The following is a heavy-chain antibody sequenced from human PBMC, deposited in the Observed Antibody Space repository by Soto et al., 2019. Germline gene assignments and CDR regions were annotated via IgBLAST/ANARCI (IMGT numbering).Heavy chain of an antibody. J-gene: IGHJ4*02. D-gene: IGHD3-10*01. CDR2: ISGGGGST. CDR1: GFTFSSYA. V-gene: IGHV3-23*01. CDR3: AKTDSAFYYFDY. Sequence: EVQLLESGGGLVQPGGSLRLSCAASGFTFSSYAMSWVRQAPGKGLEWVSRISGGGGSTYYADSVNGRFTISRDNSKNTLYLQMNSLRAEDTAVYYCAKTDSAFYYFDYWGQGTLVTVSS.